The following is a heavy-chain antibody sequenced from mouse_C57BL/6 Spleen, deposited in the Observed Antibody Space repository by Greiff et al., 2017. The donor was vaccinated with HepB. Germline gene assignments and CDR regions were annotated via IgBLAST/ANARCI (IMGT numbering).Heavy chain of an antibody. CDR2: IDPENGDT. J-gene: IGHJ4*01. Sequence: VQLQQSGAELVRPGASVKLSCTASGFNIKDDYMHWVKQRPEQGLEWIGWIDPENGDTEYASKFQGKATITADTSSNTAYLQLNSLTSEDTAVYYCTTFYYYGSSPLYYYAMDYWGQGTSVTVSS. V-gene: IGHV14-4*01. CDR3: TTFYYYGSSPLYYYAMDY. CDR1: GFNIKDDY. D-gene: IGHD1-1*01.